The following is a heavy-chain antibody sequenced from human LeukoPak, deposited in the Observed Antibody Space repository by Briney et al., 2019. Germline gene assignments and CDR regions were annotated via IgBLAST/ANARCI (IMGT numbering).Heavy chain of an antibody. CDR1: GGSISSGSYY. Sequence: PSQTLSLTCTVSGGSISSGSYYWSWIRQPAGKGLEWIGRIYTSESTNYNPSLKSRVTISVDTSKNQFSLKLSSVTAADTAVYYCARGVATINFDYWGQGTLVTVSS. D-gene: IGHD5-24*01. V-gene: IGHV4-61*02. CDR2: IYTSEST. CDR3: ARGVATINFDY. J-gene: IGHJ4*02.